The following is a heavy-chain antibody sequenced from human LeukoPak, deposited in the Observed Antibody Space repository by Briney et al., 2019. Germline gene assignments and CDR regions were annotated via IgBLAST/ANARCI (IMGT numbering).Heavy chain of an antibody. CDR3: ARDSATYYYDSSGYSN. CDR2: IYTSGST. Sequence: SETLSLTCTVSGASISSGSYYWSWIRQPAGKGLEWIGRIYTSGSTNYNPSLKSRVTISVDTSKNQFSLKLSSVTAADTAVYYCARDSATYYYDSSGYSNWGQGTLVTVSS. D-gene: IGHD3-22*01. V-gene: IGHV4-61*02. J-gene: IGHJ4*02. CDR1: GASISSGSYY.